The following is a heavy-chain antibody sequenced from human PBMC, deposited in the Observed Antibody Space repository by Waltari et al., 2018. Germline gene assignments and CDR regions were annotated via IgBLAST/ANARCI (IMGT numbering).Heavy chain of an antibody. CDR3: AKTSGGDYYYYYYMDV. V-gene: IGHV3-23*04. CDR1: GFTFSSYA. J-gene: IGHJ6*03. D-gene: IGHD3-10*01. CDR2: ISGSGGST. Sequence: EVQLVESGGGLVQPGGSLRLSCAASGFTFSSYAMSWVRPAPGKGLEWVSVISGSGGSTYYADSVKGRFTISRDNSKNTLYLQMNSLRAEDTAVYYCAKTSGGDYYYYYYMDVWGKGTTVTVSS.